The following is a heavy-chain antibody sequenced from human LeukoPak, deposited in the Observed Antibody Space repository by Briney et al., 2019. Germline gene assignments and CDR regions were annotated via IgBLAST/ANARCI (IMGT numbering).Heavy chain of an antibody. CDR2: ISGSGGST. D-gene: IGHD5-18*01. CDR1: GFTFKNYA. CDR3: AKRSGYSYGYDFDY. V-gene: IGHV3-23*01. J-gene: IGHJ4*02. Sequence: PGGSLRLSCVVSGFTFKNYAMSWVRRAPGKGLEWVSAISGSGGSTYYADSVKGRFTISRDNSKNTLYLQMNSLRAEDTAVYYCAKRSGYSYGYDFDYWGQGTLVTVSS.